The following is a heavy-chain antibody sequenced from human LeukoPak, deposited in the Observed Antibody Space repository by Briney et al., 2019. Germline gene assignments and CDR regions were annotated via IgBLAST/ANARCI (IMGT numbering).Heavy chain of an antibody. CDR1: GGSISSYY. V-gene: IGHV4-59*01. J-gene: IGHJ6*03. D-gene: IGHD3/OR15-3a*01. CDR3: ARVPRTYYYYFMDV. Sequence: SETLSLTCTVSGGSISSYYWSWIRQPPGKGLEWIGYIYYSGSTNYNPSLKSRVTISVDTSKNQFSLKLSSVTAADTAVYYCARVPRTYYYYFMDVWGKGTTVTVSS. CDR2: IYYSGST.